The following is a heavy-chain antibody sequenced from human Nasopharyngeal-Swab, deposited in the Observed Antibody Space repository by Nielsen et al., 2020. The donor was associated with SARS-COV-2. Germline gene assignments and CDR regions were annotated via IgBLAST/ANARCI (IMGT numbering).Heavy chain of an antibody. D-gene: IGHD3-9*01. CDR2: IWYDGSNK. J-gene: IGHJ6*02. V-gene: IGHV3-33*01. CDR3: ARDPFQRFFDWFPYGMDV. CDR1: GFTFSTHG. Sequence: GESLKISCAASGFTFSTHGMHWVRQPPGKGLEWVATIWYDGSNKYYADSVKGRFTISRDNSKNTLFLQTSSLRAEGTAAYYCARDPFQRFFDWFPYGMDVWGQGTTVSVSS.